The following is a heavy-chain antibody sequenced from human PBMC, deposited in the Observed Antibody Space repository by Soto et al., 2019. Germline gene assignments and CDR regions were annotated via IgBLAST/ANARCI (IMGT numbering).Heavy chain of an antibody. J-gene: IGHJ4*02. V-gene: IGHV3-33*01. CDR1: GFTFSSYG. CDR3: ARGAYYYDSSGYYVEGY. CDR2: IWYDGSNK. Sequence: ESGGGVVQPGRSLRLSCAASGFTFSSYGMHWVRQAPGKGLEWVAVIWYDGSNKYYADSVKGRFTISRDNSKNTLYLQMNSLRAEDTAVYYCARGAYYYDSSGYYVEGYWGQGTLVTVSS. D-gene: IGHD3-22*01.